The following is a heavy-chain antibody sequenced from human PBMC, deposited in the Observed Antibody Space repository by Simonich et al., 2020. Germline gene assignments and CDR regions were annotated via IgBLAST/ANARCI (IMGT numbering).Heavy chain of an antibody. CDR1: GFTSSSYA. V-gene: IGHV3-30*07. Sequence: QVQLVESGGGVVQPGRSLRLSCAASGFTSSSYAMHWVRQAPGKGLQWGAVISYDGSNKYYADSVEGRFTISRDNSKNTLYLQMNSLRAEDTAVYYCAREGAGNDAFDIWGQGTMVTVSS. CDR2: ISYDGSNK. CDR3: AREGAGNDAFDI. D-gene: IGHD1-26*01. J-gene: IGHJ3*02.